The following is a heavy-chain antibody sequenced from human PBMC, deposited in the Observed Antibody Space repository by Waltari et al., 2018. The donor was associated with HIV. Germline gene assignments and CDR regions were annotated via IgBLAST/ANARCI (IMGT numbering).Heavy chain of an antibody. CDR2: ISAYNGNT. J-gene: IGHJ2*01. V-gene: IGHV1-18*01. Sequence: QVQLVQSGAEVKKPGASVKVSCKASGYTFTSYGISWVRQAPGQGLEWMGWISAYNGNTNYAQKLQGRVTMTTDTSTSTAYMELRSLRSDDTAVYYCARVAGPRIAAAGTIYFDLWGRGTLVTVSS. CDR1: GYTFTSYG. D-gene: IGHD6-13*01. CDR3: ARVAGPRIAAAGTIYFDL.